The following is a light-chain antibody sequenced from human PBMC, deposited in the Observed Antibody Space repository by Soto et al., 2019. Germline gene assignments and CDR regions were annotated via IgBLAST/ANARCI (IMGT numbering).Light chain of an antibody. CDR2: AAS. CDR3: QQSYSTPFT. J-gene: IGKJ3*01. Sequence: DIQMTQSPSSLPASVGDRVTITCRAGQSISSNLNWYQQRPGKAPELLIFAASSLQSGVPSRFSGSGSGTDFTLTISSLQPADIATYYCQQSYSTPFTFGPGTRVDL. CDR1: QSISSN. V-gene: IGKV1-39*01.